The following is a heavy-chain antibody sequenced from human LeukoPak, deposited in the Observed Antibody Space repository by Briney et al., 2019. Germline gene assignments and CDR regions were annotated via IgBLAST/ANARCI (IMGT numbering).Heavy chain of an antibody. CDR2: ICVGGGCP. Sequence: GGSLRLSCAASGFTFSKYAMTWVRQAPGKGLEWVSTICVGGGCPFYADSVKGRFTISRDNSKNTLSLQMNSLRAEDTALYYCAKDLDDILTGYYVGFDYWGKGTLVTVAS. CDR1: GFTFSKYA. V-gene: IGHV3-23*01. CDR3: AKDLDDILTGYYVGFDY. D-gene: IGHD3-9*01. J-gene: IGHJ4*02.